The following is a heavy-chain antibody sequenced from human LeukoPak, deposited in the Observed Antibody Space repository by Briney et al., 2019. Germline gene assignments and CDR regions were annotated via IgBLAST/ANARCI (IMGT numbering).Heavy chain of an antibody. Sequence: AASVKVSCKASGGTFSSYAISWVRQAPGQGLEWMGGIIPIFGTANCAQKFQGRVTITADESTSTAYMELSSLRSEDTAVYYCARMPFMVRGVIELDYWGQGTLVTVSS. CDR2: IIPIFGTA. CDR3: ARMPFMVRGVIELDY. CDR1: GGTFSSYA. V-gene: IGHV1-69*13. J-gene: IGHJ4*02. D-gene: IGHD3-10*01.